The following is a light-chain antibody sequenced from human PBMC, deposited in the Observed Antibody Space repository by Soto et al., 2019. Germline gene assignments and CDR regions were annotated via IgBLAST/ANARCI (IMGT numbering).Light chain of an antibody. CDR1: QSLLHITGETF. CDR2: YTS. Sequence: DVVMTQTPLSLSVAPGQPASISCKSSQSLLHITGETFLFWYLQKPGQSPQLLIYYTSTRATGFPARFSGGGSGTEFTLTISSLQSEDSAFYYCQQYNKWPITFGQGTRLEIK. J-gene: IGKJ5*01. CDR3: QQYNKWPIT. V-gene: IGKV2-29*01.